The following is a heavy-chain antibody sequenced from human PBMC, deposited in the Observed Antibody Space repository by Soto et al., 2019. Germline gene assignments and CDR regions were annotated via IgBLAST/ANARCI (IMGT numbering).Heavy chain of an antibody. D-gene: IGHD3-3*01. CDR2: ISGSGGTT. J-gene: IGHJ4*02. CDR3: AKTPYDFWSSGQYLFDH. V-gene: IGHV3-23*01. CDR1: GFTFGSHA. Sequence: EVQLLDSGGGLVQPGGSLRLSCTVSGFTFGSHAMSWVRQAPGKGLECVSGISGSGGTTFYADSVKGRFTISRDNSKKTLYLQMNSLRVEDTAVYYCAKTPYDFWSSGQYLFDHWGQGTLVTVSS.